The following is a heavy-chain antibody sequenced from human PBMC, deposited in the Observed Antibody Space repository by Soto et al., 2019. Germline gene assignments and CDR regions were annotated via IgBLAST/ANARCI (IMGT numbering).Heavy chain of an antibody. CDR1: GGSISSSSYY. Sequence: PSXTLSLTCTVSGGSISSSSYYCGWILQPPGKGLEWIGSIYYSGSTYYNPSLKSRVTISVDTSKNQFSLKLSSVTAADTAVYYCARSGYSYSSWFDPWGQGTLVTVSS. D-gene: IGHD6-25*01. CDR3: ARSGYSYSSWFDP. J-gene: IGHJ5*02. V-gene: IGHV4-39*01. CDR2: IYYSGST.